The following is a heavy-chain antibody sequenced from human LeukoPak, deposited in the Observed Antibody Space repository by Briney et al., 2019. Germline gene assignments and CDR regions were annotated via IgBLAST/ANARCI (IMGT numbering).Heavy chain of an antibody. CDR1: GFTFDEYG. V-gene: IGHV3-20*04. Sequence: PGGSLRLSCAASGFTFDEYGMSWVRQAPGKGLEWVSGINWNGGSTGYADSVKGRFTISRDNAKNSLYLQMNSLRAEDTALYYCARDLGYCSGNSCYTDHWGQGTLVTVSS. D-gene: IGHD2-15*01. J-gene: IGHJ4*02. CDR2: INWNGGST. CDR3: ARDLGYCSGNSCYTDH.